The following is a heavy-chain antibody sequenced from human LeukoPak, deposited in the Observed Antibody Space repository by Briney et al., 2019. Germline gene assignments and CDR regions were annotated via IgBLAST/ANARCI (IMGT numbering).Heavy chain of an antibody. CDR1: GFTFSGFG. CDR2: ISSSSNYI. J-gene: IGHJ4*02. Sequence: GGSPILSCAASGFTFSGFGMNWVRQAPGKGLEWVSSISSSSNYIYYADSVKGRFTISRENAKNSLFLQMNSLRAEDTAVYFCARDLGQVVREYLDHWGQGTLVTVSS. D-gene: IGHD2-21*01. V-gene: IGHV3-21*01. CDR3: ARDLGQVVREYLDH.